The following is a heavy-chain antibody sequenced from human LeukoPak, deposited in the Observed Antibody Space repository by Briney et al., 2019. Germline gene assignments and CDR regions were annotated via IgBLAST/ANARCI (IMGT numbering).Heavy chain of an antibody. V-gene: IGHV3-48*03. CDR3: AREGSSGDFDY. D-gene: IGHD2-15*01. CDR1: GFTFSSYE. J-gene: IGHJ4*02. Sequence: TGGSLRLSCAASGFTFSSYEMNWVRQAPGKGLEWVSYISSSGSTIYYADSVKGRFTISRDNAKNSLYLQMNSLRAEDTAVYYCAREGSSGDFDYWGQGTLVTVSS. CDR2: ISSSGSTI.